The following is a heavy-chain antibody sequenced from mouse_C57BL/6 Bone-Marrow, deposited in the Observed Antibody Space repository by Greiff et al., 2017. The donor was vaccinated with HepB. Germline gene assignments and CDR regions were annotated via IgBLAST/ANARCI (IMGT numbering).Heavy chain of an antibody. CDR1: FYSFTGYY. D-gene: IGHD1-1*01. CDR2: INPSTGGT. V-gene: IGHV1-42*01. Sequence: EVQLQQSGPELVKPGASVKISCKASFYSFTGYYMNWVKQSPEKSLEWIGDINPSTGGTTYNQKFKAKATLTVDKPSSTAYMQLKSLTSEDSAVYYCAYYGFDYWGQGTTLTVSS. J-gene: IGHJ2*01. CDR3: AYYGFDY.